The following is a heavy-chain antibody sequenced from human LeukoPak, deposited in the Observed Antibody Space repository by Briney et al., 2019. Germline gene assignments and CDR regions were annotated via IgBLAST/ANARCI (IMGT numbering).Heavy chain of an antibody. CDR1: GFTFSIYA. CDR2: IVGSGDAT. CDR3: ALNAYYSGMTT. V-gene: IGHV3-23*01. D-gene: IGHD3-10*01. J-gene: IGHJ4*02. Sequence: GGTLRLSCAASGFTFSIYAMGWVRQAPGKGLEWVSAIVGSGDATYYVDSVKGRFTISRDNSKNTVYLQMHSLRDGDTAVYYCALNAYYSGMTTWGQGTLVTVSS.